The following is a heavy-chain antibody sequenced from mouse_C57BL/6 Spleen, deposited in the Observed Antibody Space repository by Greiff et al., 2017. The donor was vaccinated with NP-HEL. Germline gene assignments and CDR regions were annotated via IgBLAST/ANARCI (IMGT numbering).Heavy chain of an antibody. CDR2: INPYNGGT. CDR1: GYTFTDYY. Sequence: DVQLQESGPVLVKPGASVKMSCKASGYTFTDYYMNWVKQSHGKSLEWIGVINPYNGGTSYNQKFKGKATLTVDKSSSTAYMELNSLTSEDSAVYYCARGITNVYYAMDYWGQGTSVTVSS. CDR3: ARGITNVYYAMDY. J-gene: IGHJ4*01. V-gene: IGHV1-19*01. D-gene: IGHD2-4*01.